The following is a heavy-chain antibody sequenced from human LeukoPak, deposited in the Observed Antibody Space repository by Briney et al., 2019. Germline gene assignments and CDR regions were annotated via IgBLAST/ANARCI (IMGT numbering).Heavy chain of an antibody. CDR1: GFTFVDYA. V-gene: IGHV3-9*01. Sequence: PGGSLRHSCAASGFTFVDYAMHWVREAPGKGLEWVSGISWNSGSIGYADSVKGRFTISRDNAKNSLYLQMNSLRAEDTALYYCAKDSRGYSRSPLGAFDIWGQGTMVTVSS. J-gene: IGHJ3*02. CDR3: AKDSRGYSRSPLGAFDI. D-gene: IGHD6-13*01. CDR2: ISWNSGSI.